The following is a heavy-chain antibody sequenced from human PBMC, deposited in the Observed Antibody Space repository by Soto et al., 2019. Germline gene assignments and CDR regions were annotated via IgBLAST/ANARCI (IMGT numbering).Heavy chain of an antibody. CDR1: GYTFTIYD. CDR3: AREGFWSGYSDMDV. Sequence: SVKVSCKASGYTFTIYDINWVRLATGQGLEWMGRIIPNLGIANYAQKFQGRVTITADKSTSTAYMELSSLRSEDTAVYYCAREGFWSGYSDMDVWGKGTTVTVSS. J-gene: IGHJ6*03. CDR2: IIPNLGIA. V-gene: IGHV1-69*04. D-gene: IGHD3-3*01.